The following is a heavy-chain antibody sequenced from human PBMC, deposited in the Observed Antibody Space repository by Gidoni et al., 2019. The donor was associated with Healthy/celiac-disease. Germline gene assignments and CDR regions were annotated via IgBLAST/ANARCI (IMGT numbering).Heavy chain of an antibody. CDR1: GFTFSSYG. D-gene: IGHD2-15*01. CDR2: ISYDGSNK. J-gene: IGHJ6*03. CDR3: AKDGRVAATPSQDFYYYYYYMDV. Sequence: QVQLVESGGGVVKPGRSLRLSCAASGFTFSSYGMPWLRQAPGKGLEWVAVISYDGSNKYYADSVKGRFTISRDNSKNTLYLQMNSLRAEDTAVYYCAKDGRVAATPSQDFYYYYYYMDVWGKGTTVTVSS. V-gene: IGHV3-30*18.